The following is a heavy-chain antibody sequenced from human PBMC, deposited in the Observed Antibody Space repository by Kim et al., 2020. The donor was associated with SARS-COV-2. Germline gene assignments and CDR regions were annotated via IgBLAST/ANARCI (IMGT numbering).Heavy chain of an antibody. CDR3: ARLPAAMPDSNWFDP. Sequence: SETLSLTCAVYGGSFSGYYWSWIRQPPGKGLEWIGEINHSGSTNYNPSLKSRVTISVDTSKNQFSLKLSSVTAADTAVYYCARLPAAMPDSNWFDPWGQGTLVTVSS. J-gene: IGHJ5*02. V-gene: IGHV4-34*01. D-gene: IGHD2-2*01. CDR1: GGSFSGYY. CDR2: INHSGST.